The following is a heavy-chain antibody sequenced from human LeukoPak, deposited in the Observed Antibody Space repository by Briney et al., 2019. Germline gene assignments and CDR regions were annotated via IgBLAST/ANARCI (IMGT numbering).Heavy chain of an antibody. CDR3: ATPYSGSYLPLPPDAFDI. D-gene: IGHD1-26*01. Sequence: GGSLRLSCAASGFTFSSYWMSWVRQAPGKGLEWVSAISGSGGSTYYADSVKGRFTISRDNSKNTLYLQMNSLRAEDTAVYYCATPYSGSYLPLPPDAFDIWGQGTMVTVSS. CDR2: ISGSGGST. CDR1: GFTFSSYW. V-gene: IGHV3-23*01. J-gene: IGHJ3*02.